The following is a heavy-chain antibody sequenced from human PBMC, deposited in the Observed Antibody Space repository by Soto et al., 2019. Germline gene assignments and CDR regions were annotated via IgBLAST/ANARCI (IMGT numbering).Heavy chain of an antibody. Sequence: ASVKVSCKASGGTFSSYAISWARQAPGQGLEWMGGIIPIFGTANYAQKFQGRVTITADKSTSTAYMELSSLRSEDTAVYYCARDSKDDFWSGYLGTYYYYGMDVWGQGTTVTVSS. CDR3: ARDSKDDFWSGYLGTYYYYGMDV. CDR1: GGTFSSYA. J-gene: IGHJ6*02. CDR2: IIPIFGTA. V-gene: IGHV1-69*06. D-gene: IGHD3-3*01.